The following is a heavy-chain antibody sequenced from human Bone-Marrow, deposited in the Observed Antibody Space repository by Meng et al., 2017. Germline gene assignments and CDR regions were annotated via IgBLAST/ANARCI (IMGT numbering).Heavy chain of an antibody. J-gene: IGHJ2*01. Sequence: SVNVSCKASGGTFSCYAISWVRQAPGQGLEWMGGIIPIFGTANYAQKFQGRVTITADESTSTAYMELSSLRSEDTAVYYCARAVAGRYWYFDLWGRGTLVTVSS. D-gene: IGHD6-19*01. CDR2: IIPIFGTA. V-gene: IGHV1-69*13. CDR3: ARAVAGRYWYFDL. CDR1: GGTFSCYA.